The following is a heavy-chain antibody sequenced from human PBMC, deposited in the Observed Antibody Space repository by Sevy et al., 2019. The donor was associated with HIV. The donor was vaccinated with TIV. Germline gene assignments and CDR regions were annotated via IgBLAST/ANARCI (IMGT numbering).Heavy chain of an antibody. CDR2: ISSSGSAK. V-gene: IGHV3-48*03. J-gene: IGHJ4*01. Sequence: GGSLRLSCAASGFTFSSYEMNWVRQAPGKGLEWVSYISSSGSAKHYADSVKGRFTISRDNAKNSLYLQMNSLRAEDTAFYYCAGFLDTFYEYLGQGTLVTVSS. CDR3: AGFLDTFYEY. CDR1: GFTFSSYE.